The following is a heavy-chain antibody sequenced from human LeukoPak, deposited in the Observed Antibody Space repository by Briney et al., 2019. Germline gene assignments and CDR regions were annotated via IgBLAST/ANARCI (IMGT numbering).Heavy chain of an antibody. D-gene: IGHD3-9*01. CDR2: IYYSGST. V-gene: IGHV4-39*07. CDR1: GGSISSSSYY. Sequence: SETLSLTCTVSGGSISSSSYYWGWIRQPPGKGLEWIGSIYYSGSTYYNPSLKSRVTISVDTSKNQFSLKLSSVTAADTAVYYCARRVGAVLRYFDWSKNNWFDPWGQGTLVTVSS. J-gene: IGHJ5*02. CDR3: ARRVGAVLRYFDWSKNNWFDP.